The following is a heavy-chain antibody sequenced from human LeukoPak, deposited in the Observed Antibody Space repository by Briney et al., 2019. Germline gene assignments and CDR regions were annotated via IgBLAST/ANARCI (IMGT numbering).Heavy chain of an antibody. CDR3: ARLYCGGDCYVDY. CDR1: GFTFIDYY. Sequence: GGALRLSCAASGFTFIDYYMTWIRQAPGKGLERVSYISSSGSTISYTDSVKGRFTISRDNTKNSLYLQMNSLRVEDMAVYYCARLYCGGDCYVDYWGQGTLVTVSS. V-gene: IGHV3-11*01. D-gene: IGHD2-21*02. CDR2: ISSSGSTI. J-gene: IGHJ4*02.